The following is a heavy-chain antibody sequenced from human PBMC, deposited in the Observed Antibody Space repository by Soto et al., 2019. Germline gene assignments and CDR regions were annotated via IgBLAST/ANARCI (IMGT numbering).Heavy chain of an antibody. CDR1: GFTFSSYA. J-gene: IGHJ4*02. Sequence: DVQLLESGGGLVQPGGSVRLSCAASGFTFSSYAMSWVRQAPGKGLEWVSAISGNGAETSYADSVRGRFTISRDNSEDTLFLHMNSLRADDTAVYYCGKERRGSGWLVSNYWGLGVLVTVSS. D-gene: IGHD6-19*01. V-gene: IGHV3-23*01. CDR2: ISGNGAET. CDR3: GKERRGSGWLVSNY.